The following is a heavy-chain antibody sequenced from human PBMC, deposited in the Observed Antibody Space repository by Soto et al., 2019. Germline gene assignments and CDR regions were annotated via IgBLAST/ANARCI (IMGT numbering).Heavy chain of an antibody. CDR3: ATGRDADY. CDR1: GFTIRSYG. CDR2: MSSSGGNI. Sequence: GGSLRLSCAASGFTIRSYGMSWARQAPGKGLEWVSAMSSSGGNIYYADSVKGRFTISRDNSKNTVYLQMNSLEIEDTAMYYCATGRDADYWGQGTLLTVSS. J-gene: IGHJ4*02. V-gene: IGHV3-23*01.